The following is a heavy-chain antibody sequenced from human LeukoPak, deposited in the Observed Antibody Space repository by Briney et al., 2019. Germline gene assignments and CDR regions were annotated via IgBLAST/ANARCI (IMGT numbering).Heavy chain of an antibody. CDR3: ARHRSPLLSPLTEYYFDY. D-gene: IGHD3-10*01. V-gene: IGHV4-39*01. CDR2: IYYSGST. CDR1: GGSISSSSYY. J-gene: IGHJ4*02. Sequence: PSETLSLTCTVSGGSISSSSYYWGWIRQPPGKGLEWIGSIYYSGSTYYNPSLKSRVTISVDTSKNQFSLKLSSVTAADTAVHYCARHRSPLLSPLTEYYFDYWGQGTLVTVSS.